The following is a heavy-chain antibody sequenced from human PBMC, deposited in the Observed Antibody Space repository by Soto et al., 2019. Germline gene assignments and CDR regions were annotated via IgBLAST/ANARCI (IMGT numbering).Heavy chain of an antibody. CDR3: ARERRYYDSSGYYFGY. Sequence: SVKVSCKASGGTFSSYAISWVRQAPGQGLEWMGGIIPIFGTANYAQKFQGRVTITADESTSTAYMELSSPRSEDTAVYYCARERRYYDSSGYYFGYWGQGTLVTVSS. V-gene: IGHV1-69*13. CDR2: IIPIFGTA. J-gene: IGHJ4*02. D-gene: IGHD3-22*01. CDR1: GGTFSSYA.